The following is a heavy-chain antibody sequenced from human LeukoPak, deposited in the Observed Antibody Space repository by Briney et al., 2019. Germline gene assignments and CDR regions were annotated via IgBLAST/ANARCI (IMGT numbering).Heavy chain of an antibody. J-gene: IGHJ4*02. CDR3: ASPHCSSTSCYYHY. D-gene: IGHD2-2*01. CDR2: IYNSGST. CDR1: GYSISSGYY. V-gene: IGHV4-38-2*01. Sequence: SETLSLTCAVSGYSISSGYYWGWIRQPPGKGLEWIGSIYNSGSTYYNPSLKSRVTISVDTSKTQFSLKLSSVPAADTAVYYCASPHCSSTSCYYHYWGQGTLVTVSS.